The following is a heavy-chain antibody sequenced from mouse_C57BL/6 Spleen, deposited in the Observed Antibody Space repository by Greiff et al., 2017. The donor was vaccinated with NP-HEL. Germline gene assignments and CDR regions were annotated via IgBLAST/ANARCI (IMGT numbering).Heavy chain of an antibody. CDR3: ASPHYGSSYYYAMDY. V-gene: IGHV5-17*01. CDR2: ISSGSSTI. D-gene: IGHD1-1*01. J-gene: IGHJ4*01. Sequence: EVQVVESGGGLVKPGGSLKLSCAASGFTFSDYGMHWVRQAPEKGLEWVAYISSGSSTIYYADTVKGRFTISRDNAKNTLFLQMTSLRSEDTAMYYCASPHYGSSYYYAMDYWGQGTSVTVSS. CDR1: GFTFSDYG.